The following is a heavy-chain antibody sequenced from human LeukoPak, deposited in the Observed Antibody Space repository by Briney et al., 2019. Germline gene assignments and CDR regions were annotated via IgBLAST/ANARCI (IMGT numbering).Heavy chain of an antibody. Sequence: GGSLRLSCAPSGLTFSSYAMSWVRQAPGKGLEWVSAISGSGGSTYYADSVKGRFTISRDNSKNTLYLQMNSLRAEDTAVYYCAKDPYSSSWYGRFQHWGQGTLVTVSS. J-gene: IGHJ1*01. CDR3: AKDPYSSSWYGRFQH. D-gene: IGHD6-13*01. CDR1: GLTFSSYA. CDR2: ISGSGGST. V-gene: IGHV3-23*01.